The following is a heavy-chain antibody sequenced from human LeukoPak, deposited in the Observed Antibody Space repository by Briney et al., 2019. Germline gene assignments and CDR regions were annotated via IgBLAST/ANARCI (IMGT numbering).Heavy chain of an antibody. J-gene: IGHJ3*02. CDR1: GFTFSRYW. Sequence: GGSLRLSCVASGFTFSRYWMHWVRQAPGKGLVWVSRTKSDGSSINYADSVKGRFTISRDNAKSTLYLRVKRLRGEDTAVYYCATNTYADYVSVDIWGQGTMVTVSS. V-gene: IGHV3-74*01. CDR2: TKSDGSSI. CDR3: ATNTYADYVSVDI. D-gene: IGHD2-2*01.